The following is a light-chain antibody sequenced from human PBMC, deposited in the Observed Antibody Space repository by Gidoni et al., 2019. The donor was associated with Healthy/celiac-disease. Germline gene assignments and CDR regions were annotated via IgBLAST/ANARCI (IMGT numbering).Light chain of an antibody. V-gene: IGKV3-15*01. CDR2: GAS. Sequence: EIVMTQSPATLSVSPGERATLSCRASQSVSSNLAWYQQKPGQAPRPRIYGASTRATGIPARFSGSGSGTEFTLTISRLQSEDFAVYYCQQYNNWPPWTFGQGTQVEIK. CDR3: QQYNNWPPWT. CDR1: QSVSSN. J-gene: IGKJ1*01.